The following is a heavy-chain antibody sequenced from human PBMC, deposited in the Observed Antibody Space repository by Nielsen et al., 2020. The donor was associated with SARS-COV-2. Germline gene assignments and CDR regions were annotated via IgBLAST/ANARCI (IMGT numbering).Heavy chain of an antibody. CDR1: GGSIGRSRYY. V-gene: IGHV4-39*01. Sequence: ESLKISCSVSGGSIGRSRYYWGWIRQPPGKGLEWIGSIYYSGSTYYNPSLKSRVTISVDTSKNQFSLKLSSVTAADTAVYYCARLGPIFDYWGQGTLVTVSS. J-gene: IGHJ4*02. CDR2: IYYSGST. CDR3: ARLGPIFDY.